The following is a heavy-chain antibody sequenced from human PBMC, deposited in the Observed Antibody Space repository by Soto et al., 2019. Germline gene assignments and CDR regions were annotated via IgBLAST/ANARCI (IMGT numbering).Heavy chain of an antibody. V-gene: IGHV3-21*01. J-gene: IGHJ4*02. D-gene: IGHD6-19*01. Sequence: VQLVESGGGLVKPGGSLRLSCAASGFTFSSYSMNWVRQAPGKGLEWVSSISSSSSYIYYADSVKGRFTISRDNAKNSLYLQMNSLRAEDTAVYYCARDGMAGTTFDYWGQGTLVTVSS. CDR3: ARDGMAGTTFDY. CDR2: ISSSSSYI. CDR1: GFTFSSYS.